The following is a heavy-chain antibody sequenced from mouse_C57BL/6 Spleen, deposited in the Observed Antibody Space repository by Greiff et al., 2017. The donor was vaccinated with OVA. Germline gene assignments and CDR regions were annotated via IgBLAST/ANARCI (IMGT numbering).Heavy chain of an antibody. Sequence: QVQLQQSGAELVKPGASVKLSCKASGYTFTSYGIHWVKQRPGQGLEWIGWIYPGDGSTKYNEKFKGKATLTVDTSSSTAYMELHSLTSEDSAVYFCARRGDDPDYWGQGTTLTVSS. CDR2: IYPGDGST. V-gene: IGHV1-85*01. J-gene: IGHJ2*01. D-gene: IGHD2-12*01. CDR3: ARRGDDPDY. CDR1: GYTFTSYG.